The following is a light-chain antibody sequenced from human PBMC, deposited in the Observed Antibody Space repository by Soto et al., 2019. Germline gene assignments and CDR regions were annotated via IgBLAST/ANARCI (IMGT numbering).Light chain of an antibody. Sequence: EIVMTQSPATLSVSPGERATLSCRASQSVSSNLAWYQQKPGQAPRLLIYGASTRATGIPARFSGSGSGTEVTLTISSLQSEDFAVYYCQQYNNWPPPFTFGPGTKVDIK. V-gene: IGKV3-15*01. J-gene: IGKJ3*01. CDR2: GAS. CDR1: QSVSSN. CDR3: QQYNNWPPPFT.